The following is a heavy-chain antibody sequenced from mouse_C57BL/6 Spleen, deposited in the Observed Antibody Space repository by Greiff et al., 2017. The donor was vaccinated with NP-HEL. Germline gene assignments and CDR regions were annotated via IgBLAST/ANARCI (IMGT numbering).Heavy chain of an antibody. D-gene: IGHD2-1*01. CDR2: INPNNGGT. J-gene: IGHJ2*01. Sequence: EVKLQQSGPELVKPGASVKISCKASGYTFTDYYMNWVKQSHGKSLEWIGDINPNNGGTSYNQKFKGKATLTVDKSSSTAYMELRSLTSEDSAVYYCARRGVYYGNYNYWGQGTTLTVSS. CDR3: ARRGVYYGNYNY. CDR1: GYTFTDYY. V-gene: IGHV1-26*01.